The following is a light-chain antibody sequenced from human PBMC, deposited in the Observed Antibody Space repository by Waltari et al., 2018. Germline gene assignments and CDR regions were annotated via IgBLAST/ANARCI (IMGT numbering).Light chain of an antibody. CDR2: ATS. J-gene: IGKJ1*01. V-gene: IGKV1-8*01. Sequence: AIRITQSPSSLSASTGDRVTITCRASQGISSYLAWYQQKPGKAPTVLIYATSTLQSGVPSRCSGSGSGTDFTLTISCLQSEDFAIYYCQQYYSNPATFGQGTKVEIK. CDR3: QQYYSNPAT. CDR1: QGISSY.